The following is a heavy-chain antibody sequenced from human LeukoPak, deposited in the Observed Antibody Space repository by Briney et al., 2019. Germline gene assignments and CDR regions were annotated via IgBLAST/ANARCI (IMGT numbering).Heavy chain of an antibody. V-gene: IGHV3-21*01. J-gene: IGHJ4*02. CDR1: GFTFSSYI. D-gene: IGHD3-22*01. CDR2: ISSSSSYI. CDR3: ARDRYASYYDSSGYPDY. Sequence: GGSLRLSCAASGFTFSSYIMNWVRQAPGKGLEWVSSISSSSSYIYYADSVKGRFTISRDNAKNSLYLQMNSLRAEDTAVYYCARDRYASYYDSSGYPDYWGQGTLVTVSS.